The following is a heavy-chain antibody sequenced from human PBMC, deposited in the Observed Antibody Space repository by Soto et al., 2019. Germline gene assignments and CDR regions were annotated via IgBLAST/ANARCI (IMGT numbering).Heavy chain of an antibody. CDR1: GFTFSTFN. Sequence: GGSLRLSCAASGFTFSTFNMNWVRQAPGKGLEWVSDISSSGSTIYYADSVKGRFTISRDNSKNSLYLQMNSLRAEDTAVYYCAKDPSYYDSNGYYRDYWGQGTLVTVSS. J-gene: IGHJ4*02. D-gene: IGHD3-22*01. CDR2: ISSSGSTI. CDR3: AKDPSYYDSNGYYRDY. V-gene: IGHV3-48*01.